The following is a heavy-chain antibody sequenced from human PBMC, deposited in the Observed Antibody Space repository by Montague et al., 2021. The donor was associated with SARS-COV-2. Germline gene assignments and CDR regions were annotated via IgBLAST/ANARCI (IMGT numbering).Heavy chain of an antibody. CDR1: GASFSGYY. Sequence: SETLSLTCHVYGASFSGYYWSWVRQSPGKGLEWIGEVIHSGTTNYNPSLKGRVTISIDSSNDRFSLRLTSLTAADTGVYYCASGEFFYYGSGNYYRNALDDWGQGTTVTVSS. J-gene: IGHJ6*02. CDR2: VIHSGTT. CDR3: ASGEFFYYGSGNYYRNALDD. D-gene: IGHD3-10*01. V-gene: IGHV4-34*12.